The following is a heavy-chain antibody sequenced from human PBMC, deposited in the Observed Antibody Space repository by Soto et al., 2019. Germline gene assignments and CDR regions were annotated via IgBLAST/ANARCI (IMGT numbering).Heavy chain of an antibody. Sequence: QVQLQESGPGLVRPSETLSLSCRVSGGSISRHYWSWIRQSAGKGLEWIGRMYNTGTTDYNPSLKSRLSMSIDTSKNHFSLRLSSVTAADTAVYYCARDIGYTGYEEGNPFDIWGQGTMVTVSS. J-gene: IGHJ3*02. CDR3: ARDIGYTGYEEGNPFDI. D-gene: IGHD5-12*01. V-gene: IGHV4-4*07. CDR1: GGSISRHY. CDR2: MYNTGTT.